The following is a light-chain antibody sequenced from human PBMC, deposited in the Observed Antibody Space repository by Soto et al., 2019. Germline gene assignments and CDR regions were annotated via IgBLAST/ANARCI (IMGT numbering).Light chain of an antibody. J-gene: IGKJ4*01. Sequence: EIGLTQSPGTLSLSPGERVTLSCRASQSVSSSYFAWYQQKPGQAPRLLIFGASMRATGIPDRFSGSGSGTDFTLTISRLEPEDFAVYYCQQSDTTRPTFGGGTKVEIK. CDR3: QQSDTTRPT. CDR1: QSVSSSY. V-gene: IGKV3-20*01. CDR2: GAS.